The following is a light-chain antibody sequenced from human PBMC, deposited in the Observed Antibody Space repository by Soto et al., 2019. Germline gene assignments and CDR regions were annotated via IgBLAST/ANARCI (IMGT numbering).Light chain of an antibody. CDR3: SSFTTSSTWV. CDR1: SSDVGKYSY. Sequence: QSVLTQPASVSGSPGQSIAISCTGTSSDVGKYSYVSWFQQDPGNAPKLMIYEVSNRPSGVSNRFSGSKSGNTASLTISGLQGEDEADYYCSSFTTSSTWVFGGGTKVTVL. J-gene: IGLJ3*02. V-gene: IGLV2-14*01. CDR2: EVS.